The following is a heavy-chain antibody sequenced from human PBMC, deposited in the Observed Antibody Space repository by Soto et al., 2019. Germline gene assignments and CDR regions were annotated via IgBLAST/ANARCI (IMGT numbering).Heavy chain of an antibody. Sequence: PGGSLRLSCVASGFFLRDFGMHWVRQAPGKGLEWVSVIWYDGSNTYQGESVKGRFTMSRDISKNTLYLQMDSLRPEDTAVYYCASHYDMWSGYLSPVDYWGQGTLVTVSS. CDR1: GFFLRDFG. D-gene: IGHD3-3*01. V-gene: IGHV3-33*01. CDR2: IWYDGSNT. J-gene: IGHJ4*02. CDR3: ASHYDMWSGYLSPVDY.